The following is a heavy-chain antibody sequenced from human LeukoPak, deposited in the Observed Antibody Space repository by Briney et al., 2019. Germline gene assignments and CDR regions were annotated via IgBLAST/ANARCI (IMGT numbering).Heavy chain of an antibody. CDR1: GFTFSSYN. CDR3: ARVPTRQYYYMDV. CDR2: ISSSSSTI. Sequence: GGSLRLSCAASGFTFSSYNMNWVRQAPGKGLEWVSYISSSSSTIYYAESVKGRFTISRDNAKNSLYLQMNSLRAEDTAVYFCARVPTRQYYYMDVWGKGTTVTVS. V-gene: IGHV3-48*01. J-gene: IGHJ6*03.